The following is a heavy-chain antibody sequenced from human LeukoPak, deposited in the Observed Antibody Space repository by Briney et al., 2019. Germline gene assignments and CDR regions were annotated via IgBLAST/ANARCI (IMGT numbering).Heavy chain of an antibody. CDR2: INHSGST. CDR3: ARAPRRVRGVIIGWFDP. CDR1: GGSFSGYY. D-gene: IGHD3-10*01. J-gene: IGHJ5*02. Sequence: KASETLSLTCAVYGGSFSGYYWSWIRKPPGKGLEWIGEINHSGSTNYNPSLKSRVTISVDTSKNQSSLKLSSVTAADTAVYYCARAPRRVRGVIIGWFDPWGQGTLVTVSS. V-gene: IGHV4-34*01.